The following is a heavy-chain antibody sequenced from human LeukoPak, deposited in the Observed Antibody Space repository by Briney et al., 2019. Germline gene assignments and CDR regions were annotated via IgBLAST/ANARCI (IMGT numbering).Heavy chain of an antibody. CDR3: ARGRGYINY. J-gene: IGHJ4*02. Sequence: PGGSLRLSCAASGFTFSTYSMNWVRQAPGKGLEWVANIKQDGSEKYYVDSVKGRFTISRDNAKNSLYLQMNSLRAEDTAVYYCARGRGYINYWGQGTLVTVSS. V-gene: IGHV3-7*01. CDR2: IKQDGSEK. CDR1: GFTFSTYS. D-gene: IGHD5-18*01.